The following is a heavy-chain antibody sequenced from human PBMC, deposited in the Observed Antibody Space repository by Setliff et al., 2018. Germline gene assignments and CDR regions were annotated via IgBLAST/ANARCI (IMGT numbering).Heavy chain of an antibody. J-gene: IGHJ6*03. CDR2: VYTTLST. CDR1: GASISNHY. D-gene: IGHD2-2*01. V-gene: IGHV4-4*08. CDR3: ARDHAPVPTARQVYYSLDV. Sequence: PSETLSLTCSVSGASISNHYWSWIRQSPGKGLEWIGYVYTTLSTNYNPSLKSRVTMSVDTSKNQFSLRLSSVTAADTAVYYCARDHAPVPTARQVYYSLDVWGKGTTVTVSS.